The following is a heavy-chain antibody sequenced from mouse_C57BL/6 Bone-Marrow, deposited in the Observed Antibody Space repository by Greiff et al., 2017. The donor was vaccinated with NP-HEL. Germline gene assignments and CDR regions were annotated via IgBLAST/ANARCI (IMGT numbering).Heavy chain of an antibody. J-gene: IGHJ3*01. CDR2: IYPRAGST. D-gene: IGHD2-4*01. CDR1: GYTFTSYD. CDR3: ARSRGLRSGAWFAY. V-gene: IGHV1-85*01. Sequence: QVQLQQSGPELVKPGASVKLSCKASGYTFTSYDINWVKQRPGQGLEWIGWIYPRAGSTKYHEKFKGKATLTVDTSSSTAYMELHSLTSEDSAVYFCARSRGLRSGAWFAYWGQGTLVTVSA.